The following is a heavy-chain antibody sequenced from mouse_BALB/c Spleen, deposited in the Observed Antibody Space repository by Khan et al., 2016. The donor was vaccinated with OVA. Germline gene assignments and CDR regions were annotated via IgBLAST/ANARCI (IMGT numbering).Heavy chain of an antibody. V-gene: IGHV5-6-4*01. Sequence: EVELVESGGGLVKPGGSLTLSCAASGFAFSSYSMSWVRQPPEKRLEWVATITSGGSYTYYPDIVKGRFTISRDNAKHTLYLHKSSLNSEAPPMYYCTRDRNYDGSSFYFDYWGQGTTLTVSS. CDR1: GFAFSSYS. CDR2: ITSGGSYT. D-gene: IGHD1-1*01. J-gene: IGHJ2*01. CDR3: TRDRNYDGSSFYFDY.